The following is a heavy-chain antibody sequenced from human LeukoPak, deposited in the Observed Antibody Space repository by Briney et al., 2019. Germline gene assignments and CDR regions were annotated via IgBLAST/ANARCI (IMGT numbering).Heavy chain of an antibody. V-gene: IGHV3-23*01. J-gene: IGHJ5*02. CDR1: GFTFSSYA. D-gene: IGHD6-13*01. CDR2: ISGSGGST. CDR3: ARDKWQAAAGTRWFDP. Sequence: PGGSLRLSCAASGFTFSSYAMSWVRQAPGKGLEWVSAISGSGGSTYSADSVKGRFTISRDNSKNTLYLQMNSLRAEDTAVYYCARDKWQAAAGTRWFDPWGQGTLVTVSS.